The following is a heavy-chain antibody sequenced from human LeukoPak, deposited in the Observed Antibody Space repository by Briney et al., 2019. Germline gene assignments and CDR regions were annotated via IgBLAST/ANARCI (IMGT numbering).Heavy chain of an antibody. CDR1: GFTFDDYA. Sequence: GGSLRLSCAASGFTFDDYAMHWVRQAPGKGLEWVSGISWNSGSIGYADSVKGRFTISRDNAKNSLYLQMNSLRAEDTAVYYCARGPLFYYDSSFGAFDIWGQGTMVTVSS. J-gene: IGHJ3*02. D-gene: IGHD3-22*01. CDR2: ISWNSGSI. CDR3: ARGPLFYYDSSFGAFDI. V-gene: IGHV3-9*01.